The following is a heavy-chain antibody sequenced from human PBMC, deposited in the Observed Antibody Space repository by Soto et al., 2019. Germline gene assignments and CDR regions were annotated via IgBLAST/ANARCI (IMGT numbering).Heavy chain of an antibody. CDR3: ARGPPYYYDSSGFDY. Sequence: QVQLVQSGAEVKKPGASVKVSCKASGYTFTSYDINWVRQATGQGLEWMGWMNPNSGNTGYAQKFQGRVTMTRNTSISTAYMELSSLRSEDTAVYYCARGPPYYYDSSGFDYWAREPWSPSPQ. J-gene: IGHJ4*02. D-gene: IGHD3-22*01. CDR1: GYTFTSYD. CDR2: MNPNSGNT. V-gene: IGHV1-8*01.